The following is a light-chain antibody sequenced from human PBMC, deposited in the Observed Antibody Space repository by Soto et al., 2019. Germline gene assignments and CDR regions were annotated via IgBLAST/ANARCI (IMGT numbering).Light chain of an antibody. CDR2: DAS. Sequence: DIQLTQSPSTLSAYVGDRVNMTCRASQSISDWLAWYQQKPGKAPELLISDASTLATGVPSRFSGSGSGTEFTLTISSLQTDESANYFCQEYKTYAFGPGTKVDIK. CDR1: QSISDW. J-gene: IGKJ2*01. CDR3: QEYKTYA. V-gene: IGKV1-5*01.